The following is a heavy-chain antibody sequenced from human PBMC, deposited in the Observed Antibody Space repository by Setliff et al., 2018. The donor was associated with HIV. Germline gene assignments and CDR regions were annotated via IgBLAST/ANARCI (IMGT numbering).Heavy chain of an antibody. CDR1: GASISSSSHH. Sequence: ASETLSLTCTVSGASISSSSHHWAWIRQPPGKGLEYIGNIYYTGSTHHNPSLESRVATSVDTSKNQFSPKLSSVTAADTSVYYCATIRLTMVRGIPNWFDPWGQGTLVTVSS. D-gene: IGHD3-10*01. CDR3: ATIRLTMVRGIPNWFDP. V-gene: IGHV4-39*01. CDR2: IYYTGST. J-gene: IGHJ5*02.